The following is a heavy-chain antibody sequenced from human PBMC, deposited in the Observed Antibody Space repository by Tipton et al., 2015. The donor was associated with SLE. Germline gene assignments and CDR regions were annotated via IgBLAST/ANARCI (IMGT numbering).Heavy chain of an antibody. CDR1: GFTFNDYA. V-gene: IGHV3-23*01. D-gene: IGHD6-6*01. J-gene: IGHJ4*02. CDR3: AKGRLRTSSRPDSFDS. Sequence: SLRLSCAASGFTFNDYAMTWVRQAPGKGLEWVSTVSTTGYSTYYADSVKGRFTISRDNSVDTLYLYMSALTTEDTALYYCAKGRLRTSSRPDSFDSWGRGTLVTVSS. CDR2: VSTTGYST.